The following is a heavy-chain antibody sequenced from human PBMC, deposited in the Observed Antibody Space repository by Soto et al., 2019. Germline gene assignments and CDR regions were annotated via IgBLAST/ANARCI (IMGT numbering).Heavy chain of an antibody. CDR3: SRDGYSDNFDY. V-gene: IGHV4-59*12. D-gene: IGHD1-26*01. CDR1: GGSISSYY. Sequence: SETLSLTCTVSGGSISSYYWSWIRQPPGKGLEWIGYIYYSGSTNYNPSLKSRVTISVDTSKNQFSLKLSSVAAADTAVYYCSRDGYSDNFDYWGQGTLVTVSS. CDR2: IYYSGST. J-gene: IGHJ4*02.